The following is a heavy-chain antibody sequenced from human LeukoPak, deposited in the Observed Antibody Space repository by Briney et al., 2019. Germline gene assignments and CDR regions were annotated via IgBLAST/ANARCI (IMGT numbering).Heavy chain of an antibody. CDR1: GGSISNSIYY. V-gene: IGHV4-39*07. J-gene: IGHJ4*02. Sequence: SETLSLTCTVSGGSISNSIYYWGWIRQSSGKGLEWIGSIYYNGSTNYNPSLKSRVTISIDTSKNQFSLKLRSVTTAADTAVYYCARMYSGYDLDYWGQGTLVTVSS. D-gene: IGHD5-12*01. CDR2: IYYNGST. CDR3: ARMYSGYDLDY.